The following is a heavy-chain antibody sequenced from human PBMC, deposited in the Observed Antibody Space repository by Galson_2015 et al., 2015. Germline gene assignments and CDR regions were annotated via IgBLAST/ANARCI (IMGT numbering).Heavy chain of an antibody. CDR1: GFTFNSYG. D-gene: IGHD7-27*01. V-gene: IGHV3-33*01. Sequence: SLRLSCAASGFTFNSYGMHWVRQAPGKGLEWVAVIWYDGSNKDYADSVKGRFTISRDNSKNTLYLQMNSLRAEDTAVYYCAGEQQGRFDYWGQGTLVTVSS. CDR3: AGEQQGRFDY. CDR2: IWYDGSNK. J-gene: IGHJ4*02.